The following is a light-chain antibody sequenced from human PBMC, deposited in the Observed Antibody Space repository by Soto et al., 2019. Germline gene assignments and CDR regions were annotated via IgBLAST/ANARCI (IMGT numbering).Light chain of an antibody. V-gene: IGKV1-5*01. CDR2: DAS. J-gene: IGKJ1*01. CDR1: QSISSW. CDR3: KQYNSYWT. Sequence: DIHMTQSPSTLSASVGDIVTITCRASQSISSWLAWYQQKPGKAPKLLIYDASSLESGVQSRFSGSGSGTEFTLTIRSLQPDDFATYYCKQYNSYWTRGQGTKVDIK.